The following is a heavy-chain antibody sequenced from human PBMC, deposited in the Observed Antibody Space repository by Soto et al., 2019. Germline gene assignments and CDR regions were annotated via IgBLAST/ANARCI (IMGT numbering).Heavy chain of an antibody. CDR1: GGTFSSYT. CDR3: AGYRGIVATPYQEF. V-gene: IGHV1-69*02. D-gene: IGHD5-12*01. CDR2: IIPILGIA. J-gene: IGHJ4*02. Sequence: QVQLVQSGAEVKKPGSSVKVSCKASGGTFSSYTISWVRQAPGQGLEWMGRIIPILGIANYAQKFQGRVTITADKSTSTAYVELSSLRSEDTAVYYCAGYRGIVATPYQEFWGQGTLVTGSS.